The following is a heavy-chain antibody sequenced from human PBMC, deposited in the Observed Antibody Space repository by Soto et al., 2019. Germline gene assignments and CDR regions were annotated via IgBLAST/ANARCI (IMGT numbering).Heavy chain of an antibody. CDR2: SSAYNGDT. Sequence: QVQLVQSGPELKKPGASVKVSCKASGYTFRNDGINWVRQAPGQGLEWMGWSSAYNGDTKYAPKFQGRVTMATDTPTSTAYMELRSLESDDTAVYYCARDGRQFVPNYDNFDIWGQGTTVTVSS. CDR3: ARDGRQFVPNYDNFDI. J-gene: IGHJ3*02. V-gene: IGHV1-18*01. D-gene: IGHD6-6*01. CDR1: GYTFRNDG.